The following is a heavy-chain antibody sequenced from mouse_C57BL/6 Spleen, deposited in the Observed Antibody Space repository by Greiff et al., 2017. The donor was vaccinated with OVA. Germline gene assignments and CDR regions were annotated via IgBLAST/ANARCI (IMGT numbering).Heavy chain of an antibody. D-gene: IGHD1-1*01. CDR1: GYTFTSYW. CDR2: IDPSDSYT. V-gene: IGHV1-69*01. CDR3: ARRNYGSSLYWYFDV. Sequence: QVHVKQPGAELVMPGASVKLSCKASGYTFTSYWMHWVKQRPGQGLEWIGEIDPSDSYTYYNQKFKGKSTLTVDKSSSTAYMQLSSLTSEDSAVYYCARRNYGSSLYWYFDVWGTGTTVTVSS. J-gene: IGHJ1*03.